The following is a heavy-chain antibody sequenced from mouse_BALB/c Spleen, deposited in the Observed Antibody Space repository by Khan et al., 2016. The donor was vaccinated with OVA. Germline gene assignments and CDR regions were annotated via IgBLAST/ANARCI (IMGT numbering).Heavy chain of an antibody. V-gene: IGHV1-77*01. J-gene: IGHJ3*01. Sequence: QVQLQQPGPELVKPGASVKMSCKASGYTFTDYVISWVKQRTGQGLEWIGEIYPGSGSTYYNEKFKGKATLTADKSSNTVNMQVSSLTSEDSAVVFCARSYDGAWFAYWGQGTLVTVSA. CDR3: ARSYDGAWFAY. CDR1: GYTFTDYV. D-gene: IGHD1-1*01. CDR2: IYPGSGST.